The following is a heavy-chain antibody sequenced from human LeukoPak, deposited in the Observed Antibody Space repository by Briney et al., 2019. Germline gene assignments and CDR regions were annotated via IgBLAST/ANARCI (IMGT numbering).Heavy chain of an antibody. V-gene: IGHV3-30*18. Sequence: GGSLRLSCAASGFTFSSYGMHWVRQAPGKGLEWVALISYDGSNKYYADSVKGRFTISRDNSKNTLYLQMNSLRAEDTAVYYCAKWAGVYNYDSSGYLSGFDYWGQGTLVTVSS. CDR3: AKWAGVYNYDSSGYLSGFDY. J-gene: IGHJ4*02. CDR2: ISYDGSNK. CDR1: GFTFSSYG. D-gene: IGHD3-22*01.